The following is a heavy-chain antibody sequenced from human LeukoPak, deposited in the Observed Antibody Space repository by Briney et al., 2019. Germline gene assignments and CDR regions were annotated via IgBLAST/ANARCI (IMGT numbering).Heavy chain of an antibody. J-gene: IGHJ4*02. CDR1: GYSFTSYC. CDR3: ARMAWDGFDY. Sequence: GESLKISCKGSGYSFTSYCIGWGGQVSWRSLEWMGMIYPGDSATRYSPSFQGQVTISGDKSISTAYLQWSSLKASDTAMYYCARMAWDGFDYWGQGTLVTVSS. V-gene: IGHV5-51*03. D-gene: IGHD1-26*01. CDR2: IYPGDSAT.